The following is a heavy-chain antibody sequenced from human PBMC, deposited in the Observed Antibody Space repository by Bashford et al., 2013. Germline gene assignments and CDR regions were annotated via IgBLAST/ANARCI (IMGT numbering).Heavy chain of an antibody. CDR2: IRSGANNYAT. V-gene: IGHV3-73*01. J-gene: IGHJ4*02. Sequence: GSLRLSCAASGFIFSDSALHWVRQTSGKGLEWVGRIRSGANNYATEYAASVKGRFTISRDDSKNTAYLQMNSLRTEDTAVYYCTVDLRSLAAGDHDHYFDCWGQGTLVTVSS. CDR3: TVDLRSLAAGDHDHYFDC. D-gene: IGHD2-21*02. CDR1: GFIFSDSA.